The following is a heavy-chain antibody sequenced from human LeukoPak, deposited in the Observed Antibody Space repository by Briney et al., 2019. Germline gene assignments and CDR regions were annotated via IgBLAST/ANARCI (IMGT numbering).Heavy chain of an antibody. Sequence: PSETLSLTCTVSGGSISSGGYYWSWIRQHPGKGLEWIASIFYTGNSYYNPSLMSRVTISADTSKNQFSLKLSSMTAADTAVYYCARLTSKRITMVRGALYWYFDLWGRGTLVTVSS. CDR1: GGSISSGGYY. V-gene: IGHV4-39*07. J-gene: IGHJ2*01. D-gene: IGHD3-10*01. CDR3: ARLTSKRITMVRGALYWYFDL. CDR2: IFYTGNS.